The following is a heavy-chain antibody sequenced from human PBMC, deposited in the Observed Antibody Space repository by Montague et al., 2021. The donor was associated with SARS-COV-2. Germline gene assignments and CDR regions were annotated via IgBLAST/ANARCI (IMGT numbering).Heavy chain of an antibody. J-gene: IGHJ6*03. Sequence: SLRLSCAASGFTFGGYAKDYVPEPPAESLDSGAGLRWKSRNISHADSVKGRFTISRDNAKNSLYLQMNSLRAEDTALYYCATGVVSQLLYLGFDYMDVW. CDR1: GFTFGGYA. CDR2: LRWKSRNI. D-gene: IGHD2-2*02. V-gene: IGHV3-9*01. CDR3: ATGVVSQLLYLGFDYMDV.